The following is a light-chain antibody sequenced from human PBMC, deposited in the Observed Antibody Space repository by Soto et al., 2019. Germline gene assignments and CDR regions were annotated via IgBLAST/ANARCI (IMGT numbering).Light chain of an antibody. V-gene: IGLV2-23*01. CDR3: CSYAGSSTLGV. J-gene: IGLJ2*01. CDR1: SSDVGGYNL. CDR2: EGS. Sequence: QSALTQPASVSGSPGQSITISCTGTSSDVGGYNLVSWYQQHPGKAPKLMIYEGSKRPSGVSNRFSGSKSGNTASLTISGLQAEDEADYYCCSYAGSSTLGVFGGGTQLTVL.